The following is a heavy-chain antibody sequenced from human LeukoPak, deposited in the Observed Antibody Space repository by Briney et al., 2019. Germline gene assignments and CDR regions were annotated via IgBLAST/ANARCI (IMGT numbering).Heavy chain of an antibody. CDR3: ARESAHVYYDFWSGYYQYNWFDP. CDR1: GYTFTSYA. Sequence: GASVNVSCKASGYTFTSYAMHWVRQAPGQRLEWMGWINAGNGNTKYSQKFQGRVTITRDTSASTAYMELSSLRSEDTAVYYCARESAHVYYDFWSGYYQYNWFDPWGQGTLVTVSS. CDR2: INAGNGNT. J-gene: IGHJ5*02. V-gene: IGHV1-3*01. D-gene: IGHD3-3*01.